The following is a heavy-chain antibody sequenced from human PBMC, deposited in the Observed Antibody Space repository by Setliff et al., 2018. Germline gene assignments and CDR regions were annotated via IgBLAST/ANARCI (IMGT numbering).Heavy chain of an antibody. D-gene: IGHD3-10*01. Sequence: PGESLKISCKGSGYSFTNYWIGWVRQMPGKGLEWMGIIYPGDSDTRYSPSFQGQVTISADKSLNTAYLQGSTLKASDTAMYYCARHVQYYYDIWGQGTMVTVSS. CDR1: GYSFTNYW. CDR3: ARHVQYYYDI. CDR2: IYPGDSDT. J-gene: IGHJ3*02. V-gene: IGHV5-51*01.